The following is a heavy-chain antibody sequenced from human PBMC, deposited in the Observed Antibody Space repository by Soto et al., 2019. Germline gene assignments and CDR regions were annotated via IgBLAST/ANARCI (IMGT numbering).Heavy chain of an antibody. J-gene: IGHJ4*02. V-gene: IGHV4-39*01. CDR1: GGSISSSSYY. D-gene: IGHD1-26*01. CDR2: IYYSGST. CDR3: ARPGGTGGSYFDY. Sequence: SETLSLTCTVSGGSISSSSYYWGWIRQPPGKGLEWIGSIYYSGSTYYNPSLKSRVTLSVDTSKNQFSLNLGSVTAADTAVHYCARPGGTGGSYFDYWGQGTLVTVSS.